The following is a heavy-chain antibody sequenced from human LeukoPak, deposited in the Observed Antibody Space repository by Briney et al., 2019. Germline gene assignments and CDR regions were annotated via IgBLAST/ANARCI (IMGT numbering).Heavy chain of an antibody. V-gene: IGHV3-48*04. CDR1: GLTFSSYS. Sequence: GESLRLSCLVSGLTFSSYSMTWVRQAPGRGLVWVSHMSRDGNTESYVDAPRGRFTMSRDNDKNALFLLINSLRVEDTAVYYCARDSVNGPFVISLDLWGQGALVTVSS. CDR3: ARDSVNGPFVISLDL. CDR2: MSRDGNTE. J-gene: IGHJ4*02. D-gene: IGHD2-8*01.